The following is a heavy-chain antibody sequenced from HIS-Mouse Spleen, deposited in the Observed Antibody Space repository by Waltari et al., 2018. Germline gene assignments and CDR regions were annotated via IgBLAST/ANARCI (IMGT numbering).Heavy chain of an antibody. CDR3: AREIPYSSSWYDWYFDL. CDR2: IYYSGST. J-gene: IGHJ2*01. Sequence: QLQLQESGPGLVKPSETLSLTCTVPGGSISRSSYYWGWICQPPGKGLEWIGSIYYSGSTYYNPSLKSRVTISVDTSKNQFSLKLSSVTAADTAVYYCAREIPYSSSWYDWYFDLWGRGTLVTVSS. V-gene: IGHV4-39*07. D-gene: IGHD6-13*01. CDR1: GGSISRSSYY.